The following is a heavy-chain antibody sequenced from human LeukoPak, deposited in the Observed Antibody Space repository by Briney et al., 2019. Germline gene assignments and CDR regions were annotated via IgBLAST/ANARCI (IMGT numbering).Heavy chain of an antibody. V-gene: IGHV4-39*07. CDR1: GGSISSSSYY. D-gene: IGHD2-2*01. Sequence: SETLSLSCTVSGGSISSSSYYWGWIRQPPGKGLEWLGSIYYSGSTYYNPSLKSRVTISVDTSKNQFSLKLSSVTAADTAVYYCARARDLGYCSSTSCLKYNWFDPWGQGTLVTVSS. J-gene: IGHJ5*02. CDR2: IYYSGST. CDR3: ARARDLGYCSSTSCLKYNWFDP.